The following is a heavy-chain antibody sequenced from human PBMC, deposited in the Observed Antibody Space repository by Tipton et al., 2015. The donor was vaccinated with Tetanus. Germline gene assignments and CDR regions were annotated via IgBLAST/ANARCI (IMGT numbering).Heavy chain of an antibody. D-gene: IGHD6-13*01. Sequence: TLSLTCTVSGGSISSADYYWSWIRQPPGKGLEWIGYVSDSGSTYSSPSLRSRIIISVDTSKNQFSLILSSVTAADTAVYYCARGWGSSWYYFDYWGQGILVAVAS. CDR3: ARGWGSSWYYFDY. J-gene: IGHJ4*02. V-gene: IGHV4-30-4*01. CDR1: GGSISSADYY. CDR2: VSDSGST.